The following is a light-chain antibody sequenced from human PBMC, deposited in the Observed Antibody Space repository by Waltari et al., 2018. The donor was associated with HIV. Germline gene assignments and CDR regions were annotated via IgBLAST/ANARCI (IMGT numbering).Light chain of an antibody. CDR2: TTS. CDR1: ENIKRE. J-gene: IGKJ1*01. CDR3: QHTNGSPRT. Sequence: VQMTQYPSSLSASVGDRVTITCRASENIKRELNWFQQKSGKPPKLLIQTTSILQGAVPSRFSGSGSGTHFTLTITNVQPEDFATYYCQHTNGSPRTFGQGTRVEIK. V-gene: IGKV1-39*01.